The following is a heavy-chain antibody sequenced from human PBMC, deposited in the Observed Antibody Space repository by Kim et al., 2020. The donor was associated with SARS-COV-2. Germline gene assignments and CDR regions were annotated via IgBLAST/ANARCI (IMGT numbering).Heavy chain of an antibody. D-gene: IGHD3-10*01. CDR2: INPSGGST. V-gene: IGHV1-46*01. CDR3: ARRVRLFASGDYYYGMDV. J-gene: IGHJ6*02. CDR1: GYTFTSYY. Sequence: ASVKVSCKASGYTFTSYYMHWVRQAPGQGLEWMGIINPSGGSTSYAQKFQGRVTMTRDTSTSTVYMELSSLRSEDTAVYYCARRVRLFASGDYYYGMDVWGQGTTVTVSS.